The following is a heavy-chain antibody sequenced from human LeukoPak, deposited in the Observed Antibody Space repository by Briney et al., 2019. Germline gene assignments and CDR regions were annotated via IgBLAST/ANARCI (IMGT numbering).Heavy chain of an antibody. Sequence: SSETLSLTCTVSGGSISSYFWSWIRQPAGKGLEWIGRIYTSGTTNYNTTLKSRLTMSLDTSKNQLSLRLTSVTAADTAVYYCARDPTNWSFDYWGQGTLVTVSS. CDR3: ARDPTNWSFDY. CDR2: IYTSGTT. J-gene: IGHJ4*02. CDR1: GGSISSYF. V-gene: IGHV4-4*07. D-gene: IGHD1-20*01.